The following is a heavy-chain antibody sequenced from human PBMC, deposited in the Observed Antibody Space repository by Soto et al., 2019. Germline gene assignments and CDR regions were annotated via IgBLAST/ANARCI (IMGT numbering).Heavy chain of an antibody. D-gene: IGHD4-4*01. CDR3: AGWGGQDYNY. J-gene: IGHJ4*02. CDR2: IRPDGSET. Sequence: EVQLVQSGGGLVQPGGSLRLSCVGSGFTFTDFYMNWVRQAPGKGLEWVANIRPDGSETNYVESVKGRFTTSRDNAKNSLFLQMNSLRADDTAVYDCAGWGGQDYNYWGQGILVTVSS. CDR1: GFTFTDFY. V-gene: IGHV3-7*03.